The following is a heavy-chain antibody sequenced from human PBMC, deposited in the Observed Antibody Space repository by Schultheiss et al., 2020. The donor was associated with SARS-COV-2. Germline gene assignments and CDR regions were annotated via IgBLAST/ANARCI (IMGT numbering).Heavy chain of an antibody. D-gene: IGHD1-14*01. V-gene: IGHV3-33*01. CDR2: IWYDGSNK. CDR1: GFTFSSYG. CDR3: TTSHAAEEPHDAFDI. Sequence: GGSLRLSCAASGFTFSSYGMHWVRQAPGKGLEWVAVIWYDGSNKYYADSVKGRFTISRDNSKNTLYLQMNSLRAEDTAVYYCTTSHAAEEPHDAFDIWGQGTMVTVSS. J-gene: IGHJ3*02.